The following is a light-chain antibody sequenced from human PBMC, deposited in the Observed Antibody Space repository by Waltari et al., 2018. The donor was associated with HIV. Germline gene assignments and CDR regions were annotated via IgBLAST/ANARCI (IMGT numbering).Light chain of an antibody. Sequence: QSALTQPASASGSPGQSITIPCTGTSNDIGRYEYVSWYQQHPGQAPKLIIYNVNRRPTGVSVRVSGAKSGNTAPLTISGLQPEDEADYYCGAYTGSGNHGLFGGGTKLTVL. V-gene: IGLV2-14*03. CDR2: NVN. CDR3: GAYTGSGNHGL. CDR1: SNDIGRYEY. J-gene: IGLJ2*01.